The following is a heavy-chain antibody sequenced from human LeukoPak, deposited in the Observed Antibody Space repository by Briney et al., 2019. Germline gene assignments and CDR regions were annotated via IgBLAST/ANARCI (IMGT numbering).Heavy chain of an antibody. J-gene: IGHJ4*02. CDR2: IIPIFGTA. CDR1: GGTFSSYA. Sequence: SVKVSCKASGGTFSSYAISWVRQAPGQGLEWMGGIIPIFGTANYAQKFQGRVTITADESTNTAYMELRSLRSDDTAVYYCAADYSDYKHDYWGQGTLVTVSS. CDR3: AADYSDYKHDY. V-gene: IGHV1-69*13. D-gene: IGHD4-11*01.